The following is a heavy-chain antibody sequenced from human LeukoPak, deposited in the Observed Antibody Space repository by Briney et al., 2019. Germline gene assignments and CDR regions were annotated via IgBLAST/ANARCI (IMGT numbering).Heavy chain of an antibody. CDR3: VRDRPLVRGSVEGYYYYVMDV. CDR2: IRDKTNDYTT. D-gene: IGHD3-10*01. Sequence: QPGGSLRLSCVASGFTFSDHYMDWVRQAPGVGLEWIGRIRDKTNDYTTQYAASVKGRFTISRDDSKNSPYLQMNSLKTEDTAVYYCVRDRPLVRGSVEGYYYYVMDVWGQGTTVTVSS. CDR1: GFTFSDHY. J-gene: IGHJ6*02. V-gene: IGHV3-72*01.